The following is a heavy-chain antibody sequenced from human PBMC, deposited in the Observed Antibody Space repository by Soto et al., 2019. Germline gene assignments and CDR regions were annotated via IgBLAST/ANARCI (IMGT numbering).Heavy chain of an antibody. Sequence: GGSLRLSCAASGFTFDDYAMHWVRQAPGKGLEWVSGISWNSGSIGYADSVKGRFTISRDNAKNSLYLQMNSLRAEDTALYYCAKVMGILEWLLYANYDYWGQGTLVTVSS. V-gene: IGHV3-9*01. CDR1: GFTFDDYA. D-gene: IGHD3-3*01. J-gene: IGHJ4*02. CDR2: ISWNSGSI. CDR3: AKVMGILEWLLYANYDY.